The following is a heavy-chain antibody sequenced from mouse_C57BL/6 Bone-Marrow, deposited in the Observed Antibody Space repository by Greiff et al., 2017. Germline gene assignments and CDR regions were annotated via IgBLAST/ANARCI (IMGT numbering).Heavy chain of an antibody. V-gene: IGHV1-72*01. CDR2: IGDSSGVT. J-gene: IGHJ4*01. D-gene: IGHD2-12*01. CDR1: GYTFSSYG. Sequence: QVQLLQPGAGLVKPGASVKLSCKASGYTFSSYGMSWVKQRPGRGLEWVGRIGDSSGVTKYNEKLKSKATLTIDNPTSTPYMQLSSLTSEDSAVYYCARSYYKDSHNYAMDYWGQGTSVTVSA. CDR3: ARSYYKDSHNYAMDY.